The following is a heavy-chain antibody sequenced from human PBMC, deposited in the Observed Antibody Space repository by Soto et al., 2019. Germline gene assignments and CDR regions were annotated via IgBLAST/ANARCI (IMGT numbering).Heavy chain of an antibody. Sequence: ASMKVSCKASGYTFTSYYMHWVRQAPGQGLEWMGIINPSGGSTGYAQKFQGRVTMTRDTSTSTVYMELSSLRSEDTAVYYCARAGTTVVTFFGYWGQGTLVTVSS. CDR1: GYTFTSYY. V-gene: IGHV1-46*01. J-gene: IGHJ4*02. CDR3: ARAGTTVVTFFGY. CDR2: INPSGGST. D-gene: IGHD4-17*01.